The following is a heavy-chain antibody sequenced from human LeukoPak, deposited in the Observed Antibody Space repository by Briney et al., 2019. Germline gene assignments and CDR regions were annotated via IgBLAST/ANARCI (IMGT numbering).Heavy chain of an antibody. Sequence: SSETLSLTCAVSGGSISTYYWSWIRQPAGKGLEWIGRIYTSGSTNYNPSLKSRVTMSVDTSKTQFSLRLSSVTAADTAVYYCARVDIGSGSYYRSYYYMDVWGKGTTVTVSS. D-gene: IGHD3-10*01. J-gene: IGHJ6*03. CDR3: ARVDIGSGSYYRSYYYMDV. CDR2: IYTSGST. V-gene: IGHV4-4*07. CDR1: GGSISTYY.